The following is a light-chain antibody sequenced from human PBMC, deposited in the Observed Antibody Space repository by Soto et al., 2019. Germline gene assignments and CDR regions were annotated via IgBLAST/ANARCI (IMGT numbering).Light chain of an antibody. Sequence: EIVLTQSPDTLSLSPGERATLSCRASQSLSSSYLAWYQHKPGQAPRLLIYDVSIRATGVPARFSGTGSETDGTITISRLEPEDFEVYVCHQYGDSPQTFGQGTKVDIK. CDR2: DVS. CDR3: HQYGDSPQT. J-gene: IGKJ1*01. V-gene: IGKV3-20*01. CDR1: QSLSSSY.